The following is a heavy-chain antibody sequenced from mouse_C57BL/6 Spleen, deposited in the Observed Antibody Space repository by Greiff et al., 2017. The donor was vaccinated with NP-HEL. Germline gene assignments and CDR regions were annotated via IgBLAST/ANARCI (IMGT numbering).Heavy chain of an antibody. CDR2: ILPGSGST. CDR3: ARLWIYYGSSPLYYAMDY. V-gene: IGHV1-9*01. Sequence: VKLVESGAELMKPGASVKLSCKATGYTFTGYWIEWVKQRPGHGLEWIGEILPGSGSTNYNEKFKGKATFTADTSSNTAYMQLSSLTTEDSAIYYCARLWIYYGSSPLYYAMDYWGQGTSVTVSS. J-gene: IGHJ4*01. D-gene: IGHD1-1*01. CDR1: GYTFTGYW.